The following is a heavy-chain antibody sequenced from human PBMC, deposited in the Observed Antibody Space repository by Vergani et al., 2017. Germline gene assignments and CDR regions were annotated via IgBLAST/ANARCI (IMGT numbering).Heavy chain of an antibody. CDR1: GGSISSSNYY. V-gene: IGHV4-39*01. Sequence: QLQLQESGPGLVKPSETLSLTCTVSGGSISSSNYYWGWIRQPPGKGLEWNGSIYFSGSTYYNPSLRSRVTISVDTSKNQFSLKLNSVTAADTAVYYCARSSWDWLHYFDYWGQGTLVTVSS. D-gene: IGHD5-24*01. CDR2: IYFSGST. CDR3: ARSSWDWLHYFDY. J-gene: IGHJ4*02.